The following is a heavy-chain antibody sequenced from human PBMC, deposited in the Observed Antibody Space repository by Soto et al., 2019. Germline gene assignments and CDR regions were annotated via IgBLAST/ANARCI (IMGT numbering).Heavy chain of an antibody. CDR2: IYYSGST. CDR1: AGTISSSSYY. Sequence: SETQSLTCTVSAGTISSSSYYWGWIRQPPGKGLEWIGSIYYSGSTNYNPSLKSRLTISVDTSKNQFSLQLSSVTAADTAVYYCARGSYDFRSGLFDYWGQGTLVTVSS. D-gene: IGHD3-3*01. CDR3: ARGSYDFRSGLFDY. J-gene: IGHJ4*02. V-gene: IGHV4-39*07.